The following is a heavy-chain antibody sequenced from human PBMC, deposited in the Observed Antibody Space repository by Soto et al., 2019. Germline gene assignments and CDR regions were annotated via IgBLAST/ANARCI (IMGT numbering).Heavy chain of an antibody. CDR2: ISGSGGSGRG. Sequence: QPGGSLRLSCAASGFTFSDYYMSWIRQAPGKGLEWVSGISGSGGSGRGFYADPVKGRFTISRDNYKNTLYLEMNSLRAEDTAVYYCAKDLDDYSSAIDFWGQGTLVTVSS. CDR3: AKDLDDYSSAIDF. J-gene: IGHJ4*02. V-gene: IGHV3-23*01. D-gene: IGHD4-4*01. CDR1: GFTFSDYY.